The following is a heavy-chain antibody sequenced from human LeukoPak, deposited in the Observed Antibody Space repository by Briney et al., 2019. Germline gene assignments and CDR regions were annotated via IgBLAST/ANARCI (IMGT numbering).Heavy chain of an antibody. CDR1: GGTFSSYA. D-gene: IGHD3-3*01. Sequence: SVKVSCKASGGTFSSYAVSWVRQAPGQGLEWMGGIIPIFGTANYAQKFQGRVTITTDESTSTAYTELSSLRSEDTAVYYCARNRGRGFLEWLLDYWGQGTLVTVSS. CDR3: ARNRGRGFLEWLLDY. J-gene: IGHJ4*02. CDR2: IIPIFGTA. V-gene: IGHV1-69*05.